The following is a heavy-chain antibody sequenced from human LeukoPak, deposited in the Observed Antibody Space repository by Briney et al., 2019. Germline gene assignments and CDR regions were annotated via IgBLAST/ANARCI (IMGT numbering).Heavy chain of an antibody. J-gene: IGHJ4*02. CDR2: IIPIFGTA. CDR1: GGTFSSYA. V-gene: IGHV1-69*13. Sequence: SVKVSCKASGGTFSSYAISWVRQAPGQGLEWMGGIIPIFGTANYAQKFQGRVTITADESTSTAYMELSSLRSEDTAVYYCASGYYHDSSGYYYDVDYWGQGTLVTVSS. CDR3: ASGYYHDSSGYYYDVDY. D-gene: IGHD3-22*01.